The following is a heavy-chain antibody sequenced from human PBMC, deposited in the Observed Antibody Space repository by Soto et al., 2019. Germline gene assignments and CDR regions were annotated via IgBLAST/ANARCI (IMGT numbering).Heavy chain of an antibody. Sequence: SVKVTSKASGDALSTNTSSWMRQAPGQGLEWMGGIIPRSATSNYAQKFQGRVTITADESTSTAYMELSSLRSEDTAVYYCAREGLVLVPTTVNSDYYYYAMDVWGQGTTVTVSS. V-gene: IGHV1-69*13. D-gene: IGHD2-2*01. CDR3: AREGLVLVPTTVNSDYYYYAMDV. CDR2: IIPRSATS. J-gene: IGHJ6*02. CDR1: GDALSTNT.